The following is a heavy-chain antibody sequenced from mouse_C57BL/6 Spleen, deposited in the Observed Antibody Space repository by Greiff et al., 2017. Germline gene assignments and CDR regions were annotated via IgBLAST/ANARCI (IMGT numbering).Heavy chain of an antibody. Sequence: EVQLQQSGPELVKPGASVKIPCKASGYTFTDYNMDWVKQSHGKSLEWIGDINPNNGGTIYNQKFKGKATLTVDKSSSTAYMELRSLTSEDSAVYYCARWGLLIPGMDYWGQGTSVTVSS. CDR1: GYTFTDYN. CDR3: ARWGLLIPGMDY. J-gene: IGHJ4*01. D-gene: IGHD3-1*01. CDR2: INPNNGGT. V-gene: IGHV1-18*01.